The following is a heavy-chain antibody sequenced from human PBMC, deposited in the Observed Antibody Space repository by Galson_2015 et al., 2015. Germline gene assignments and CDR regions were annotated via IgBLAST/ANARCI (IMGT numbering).Heavy chain of an antibody. CDR1: GFTFNSYR. J-gene: IGHJ4*02. CDR3: ARLDCSSSGCYSVPVAGHFDY. V-gene: IGHV3-48*02. Sequence: SLRLSCAASGFTFNSYRINWVRQAPGKGLEWVSYINSISSTIYYADSVKGRFTISRDNAKNSLYLQMNSLRDEDTAVYYCARLDCSSSGCYSVPVAGHFDYWGQGTLVTVSS. D-gene: IGHD2-2*02. CDR2: INSISSTI.